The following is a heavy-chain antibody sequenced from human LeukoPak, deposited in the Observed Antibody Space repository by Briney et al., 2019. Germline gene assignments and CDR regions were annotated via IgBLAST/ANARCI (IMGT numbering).Heavy chain of an antibody. D-gene: IGHD3-22*01. V-gene: IGHV3-23*01. Sequence: GGSLRLSCAASGFFFSSYAMSWVRQAPGKGLEWVSGISDSGGTTYYADSVKGRFTISRDNSKNTLYLQMNSLRAEDTAVYYCARSITMIVVVIPGDAFDIWGQGTMVTVSS. CDR1: GFFFSSYA. CDR3: ARSITMIVVVIPGDAFDI. CDR2: ISDSGGTT. J-gene: IGHJ3*02.